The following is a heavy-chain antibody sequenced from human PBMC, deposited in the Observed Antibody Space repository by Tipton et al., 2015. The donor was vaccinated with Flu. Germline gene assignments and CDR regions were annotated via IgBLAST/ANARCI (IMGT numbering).Heavy chain of an antibody. D-gene: IGHD1-26*01. CDR2: ISYDGSNK. V-gene: IGHV3-30*04. Sequence: QLVQSGGGVVQPGRSLRLSCAASGFTFSSYAMHWVRQAPGKGLEWVAVISYDGSNKYYADSVKGRFTISRDNSKNTLYLQMNSLRAEDRAVYYCARDRPSGASYCVEVGMDVSGPGTTVTVSS. J-gene: IGHJ6*02. CDR1: GFTFSSYA. CDR3: ARDRPSGASYCVEVGMDV.